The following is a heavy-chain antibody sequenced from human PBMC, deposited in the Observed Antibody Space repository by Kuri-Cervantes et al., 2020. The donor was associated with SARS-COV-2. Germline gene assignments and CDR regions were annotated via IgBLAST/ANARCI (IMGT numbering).Heavy chain of an antibody. V-gene: IGHV1-3*01. J-gene: IGHJ5*02. CDR1: GYTFTSYA. CDR2: INAGNGNT. D-gene: IGHD6-19*01. CDR3: ARADSGLMNWFDP. Sequence: GGSLRLSCKASGYTFTSYAIHWVRQAPGQRLEWMGWINAGNGNTRYSQKFQGRVTITRDTSASTAYMELSSPTSEDTAVYYCARADSGLMNWFDPWGQGTLVTVSS.